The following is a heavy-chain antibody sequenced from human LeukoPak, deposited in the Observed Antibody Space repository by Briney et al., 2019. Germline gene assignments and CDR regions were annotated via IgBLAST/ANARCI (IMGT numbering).Heavy chain of an antibody. Sequence: SVKVSCKASGGTFSSYAISWVRQAPGQGLEWMGGIIPIFGTANHAQKFQGRVTITADESTSTAYMELSSLRSEDTAVYYCARGERLVHKAFDIWGQGTMVTVSS. D-gene: IGHD3-9*01. CDR2: IIPIFGTA. J-gene: IGHJ3*02. V-gene: IGHV1-69*13. CDR3: ARGERLVHKAFDI. CDR1: GGTFSSYA.